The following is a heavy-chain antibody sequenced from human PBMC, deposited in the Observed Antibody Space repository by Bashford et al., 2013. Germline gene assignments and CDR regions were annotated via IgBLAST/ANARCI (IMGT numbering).Heavy chain of an antibody. CDR2: IIPIFGTA. Sequence: SVKVSCKASGGTFSSYAISWVRQAPGQGLEWMGGIIPIFGTANYAQKFQGRVTITADESTSTAYMELSSLRSEDTAVYYCARDYYDSSGNTYFDYVGPGEPWVHRLL. J-gene: IGHJ4*02. CDR1: GGTFSSYA. V-gene: IGHV1-69*13. D-gene: IGHD3-22*01. CDR3: ARDYYDSSGNTYFDY.